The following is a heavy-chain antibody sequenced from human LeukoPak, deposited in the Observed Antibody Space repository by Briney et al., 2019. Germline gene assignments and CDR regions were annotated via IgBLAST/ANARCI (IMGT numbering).Heavy chain of an antibody. Sequence: GGSIRLSCAASGFTFSNYAMSWVRQAPGKGLEWVSVISGNEDNTYYADSVKGRFTISRDNSKNTLYLQMNSLRAEDSALYYCAKAQYTSVWSSALGYWGQGTLVTVSS. V-gene: IGHV3-23*01. D-gene: IGHD6-19*01. CDR3: AKAQYTSVWSSALGY. CDR1: GFTFSNYA. J-gene: IGHJ4*02. CDR2: ISGNEDNT.